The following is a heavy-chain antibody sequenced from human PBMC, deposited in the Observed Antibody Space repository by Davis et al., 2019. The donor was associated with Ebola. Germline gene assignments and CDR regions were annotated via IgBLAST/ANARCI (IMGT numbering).Heavy chain of an antibody. V-gene: IGHV3-23*01. CDR2: ISGSGGST. J-gene: IGHJ6*04. D-gene: IGHD1-14*01. CDR3: ARTTGAAGGYGMDV. CDR1: GFTFSSYW. Sequence: GESLKISCAASGFTFSSYWMSWVRQAPGKGLEWVSAISGSGGSTYYADSVKGRFTISRDNSKNTLYLQMNSLRAEDTAEYYCARTTGAAGGYGMDVWGKGTTVTVSS.